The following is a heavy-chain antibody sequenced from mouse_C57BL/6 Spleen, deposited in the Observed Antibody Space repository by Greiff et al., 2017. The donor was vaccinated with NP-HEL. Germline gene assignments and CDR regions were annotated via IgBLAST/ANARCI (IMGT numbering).Heavy chain of an antibody. J-gene: IGHJ4*01. Sequence: QVQLQQPGAELVRPGSSVKLSCKASGYTFTSYWLDWVKQRPGQGLEWIGNIYPSDSETHYNQKFKDKATLTVDQSSSTAYMQLSSLTSEDSAVYYCARVITTVSGDYYAMDYWGQGTSVTVSS. CDR3: ARVITTVSGDYYAMDY. D-gene: IGHD1-1*01. CDR2: IYPSDSET. CDR1: GYTFTSYW. V-gene: IGHV1-61*01.